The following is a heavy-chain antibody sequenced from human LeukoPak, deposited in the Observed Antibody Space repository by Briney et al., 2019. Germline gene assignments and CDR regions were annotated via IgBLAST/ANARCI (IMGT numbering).Heavy chain of an antibody. V-gene: IGHV4-4*07. Sequence: PSETLSLTCTVSGGSISIYYWNWIRQPARKGLEWIGRIYNTGSTNYNPSLKSRVTMSVDTSNNRLSLNLSPVTAADTAVYYCARDGGGTGRPFDFWGQGTLFTVSS. CDR3: ARDGGGTGRPFDF. CDR1: GGSISIYY. J-gene: IGHJ4*02. CDR2: IYNTGST. D-gene: IGHD1-26*01.